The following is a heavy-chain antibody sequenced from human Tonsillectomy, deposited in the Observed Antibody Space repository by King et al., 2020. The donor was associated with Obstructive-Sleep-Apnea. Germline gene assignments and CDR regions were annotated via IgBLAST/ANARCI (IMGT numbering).Heavy chain of an antibody. CDR1: GFTFSSFG. Sequence: QVQLVESGGGVVQPGRSLRLSCGASGFTFSSFGMHWVRQAPGKGLEWVALISFDGSSKYYADSVKGRFTISRDNSKNTLSLQMNSLRAEDTAVYFCAKELMYSSSHRPFDYWGQGTLVTVSS. J-gene: IGHJ4*02. D-gene: IGHD6-13*01. CDR3: AKELMYSSSHRPFDY. CDR2: ISFDGSSK. V-gene: IGHV3-30*18.